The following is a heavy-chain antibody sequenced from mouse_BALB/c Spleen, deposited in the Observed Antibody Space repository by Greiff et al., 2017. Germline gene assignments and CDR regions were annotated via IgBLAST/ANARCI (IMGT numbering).Heavy chain of an antibody. D-gene: IGHD2-1*01. Sequence: EVQGVESGGGLVKPGGSLKLSCAASGFTFSSYAMSWVRQSPEKRLEWVAEISSGGSYTYYPDTVTGRFTISRDNAKNTLYLEMSSLRSEDTAMYYGASGIYYGNYVFAYWGQGTLVTVSA. CDR2: ISSGGSYT. J-gene: IGHJ3*01. V-gene: IGHV5-9-4*01. CDR3: ASGIYYGNYVFAY. CDR1: GFTFSSYA.